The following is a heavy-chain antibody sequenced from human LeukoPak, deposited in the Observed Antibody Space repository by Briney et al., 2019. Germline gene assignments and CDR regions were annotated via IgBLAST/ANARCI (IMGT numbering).Heavy chain of an antibody. Sequence: GGSLRLSCAASGFSLSAYWMTWVRQAPGKGLEWVANINRDGSQKNHVDSVKGRFTISRDNAKNSLDLQMNSLKVEDTAVYYCATPAAGPGAEYSLYWGQGTLVIVSS. J-gene: IGHJ1*01. D-gene: IGHD6-13*01. CDR3: ATPAAGPGAEYSLY. CDR1: GFSLSAYW. V-gene: IGHV3-7*01. CDR2: INRDGSQK.